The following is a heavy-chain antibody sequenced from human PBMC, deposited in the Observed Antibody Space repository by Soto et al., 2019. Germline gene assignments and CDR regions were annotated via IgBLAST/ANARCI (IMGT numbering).Heavy chain of an antibody. V-gene: IGHV1-69*01. CDR3: ARGLHDYDNTGYHPAYFDS. Sequence: QVQLVQSGAEVKKPGSSVKVSCEASGGTFSSSDINWVRQAPGQGLEWMGGIIPIFSPAKYAQKFQGRVTITADESTSTAYMELTGLPFDDTAVYYCARGLHDYDNTGYHPAYFDSCGQGTLVTVSS. CDR2: IIPIFSPA. D-gene: IGHD3-22*01. CDR1: GGTFSSSD. J-gene: IGHJ4*02.